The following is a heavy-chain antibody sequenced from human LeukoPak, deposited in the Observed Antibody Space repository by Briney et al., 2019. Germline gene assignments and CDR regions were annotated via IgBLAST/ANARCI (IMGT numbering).Heavy chain of an antibody. V-gene: IGHV3-23*01. Sequence: PGGSLRLSCAASGFTFTSYSMNWVRQAPGKGLEWVSTISGGGGSTYYADSVKGRFTISRDNSKNTLYLQVNSLRAEDTAVYYCAKDRSWYDDGHIDYWGQGTLVTVSS. CDR3: AKDRSWYDDGHIDY. CDR1: GFTFTSYS. J-gene: IGHJ4*02. CDR2: ISGGGGST. D-gene: IGHD6-13*01.